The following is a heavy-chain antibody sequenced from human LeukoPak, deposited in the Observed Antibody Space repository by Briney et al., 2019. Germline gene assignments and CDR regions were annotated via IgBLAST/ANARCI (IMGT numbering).Heavy chain of an antibody. CDR1: GYTFVNYG. D-gene: IGHD3-10*01. J-gene: IGHJ5*01. Sequence: GASVKVSCKASGYTFVNYGISWVRQAPGQGLEWTGWISVNNGNAKYAQKIQGRVTMTTGTSTSTAYMELRSLRSDDTAVYYCAKDRGHIYYGWGIKIDSWGQGTLVTVSS. CDR3: AKDRGHIYYGWGIKIDS. V-gene: IGHV1-18*01. CDR2: ISVNNGNA.